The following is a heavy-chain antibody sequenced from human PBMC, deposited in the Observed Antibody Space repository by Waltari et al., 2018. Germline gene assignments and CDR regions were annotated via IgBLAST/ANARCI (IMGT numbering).Heavy chain of an antibody. D-gene: IGHD3-3*01. Sequence: QVQLQQWGAGLLKPSETLSLTCAVYGGSFSGYYWSWIRQPPGKGREWIGEINHSGSTNYNPARKSRVTISVDTSKNQFSLKLSSVTAADTAVYYCARDPPHYEFWSGSPDYWGQGTLVTVSS. V-gene: IGHV4-34*01. CDR2: INHSGST. CDR3: ARDPPHYEFWSGSPDY. J-gene: IGHJ4*02. CDR1: GGSFSGYY.